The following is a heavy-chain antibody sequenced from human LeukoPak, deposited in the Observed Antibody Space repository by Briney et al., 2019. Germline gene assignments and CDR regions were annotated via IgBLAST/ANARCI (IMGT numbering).Heavy chain of an antibody. CDR3: ASTGDFWSGYPAPFDY. CDR1: GFTFSSYE. V-gene: IGHV3-30*04. D-gene: IGHD3-3*01. CDR2: ISYDGGNK. J-gene: IGHJ4*02. Sequence: GGSLRLSCAASGFTFSSYEMHWVRQAPGKGLEWVAVISYDGGNKYYADSVRGRFTISRDNSKNTLYLQMNSLRAEDTAVYYCASTGDFWSGYPAPFDYWGQGTLVTVSS.